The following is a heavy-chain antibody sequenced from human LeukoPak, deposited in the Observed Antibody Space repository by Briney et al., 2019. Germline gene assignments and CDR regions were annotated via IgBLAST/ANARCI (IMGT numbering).Heavy chain of an antibody. V-gene: IGHV3-30*04. D-gene: IGHD4-17*01. CDR2: ISYDGSNE. CDR3: ARGRWYDYGDHGSFGY. J-gene: IGHJ4*02. CDR1: GFTFSSYA. Sequence: GRSLRLSCAASGFTFSSYAMHWVRQAPGKGLEWVAVISYDGSNEYYADSVKGRFTISRDNSKNTLYQQMNSLRAEDTAVYYCARGRWYDYGDHGSFGYWGQGTLVTVSS.